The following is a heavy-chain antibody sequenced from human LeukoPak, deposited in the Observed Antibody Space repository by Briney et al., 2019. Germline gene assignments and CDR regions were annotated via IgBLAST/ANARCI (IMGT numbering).Heavy chain of an antibody. CDR1: GGSISSYY. D-gene: IGHD3-22*01. CDR2: IYYSGST. CDR3: ARHDSSGPNFDY. V-gene: IGHV4-59*08. Sequence: SETLSLTCTVSGGSISSYYWSWIRQPPGKGREGIGYIYYSGSTNYNPSLKSRVTISVDTSKNQFSLKLSSVTAADTAVYYCARHDSSGPNFDYWGQGTLVTVSS. J-gene: IGHJ4*02.